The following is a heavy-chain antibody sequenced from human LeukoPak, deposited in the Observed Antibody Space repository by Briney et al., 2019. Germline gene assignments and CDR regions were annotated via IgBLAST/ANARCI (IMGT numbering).Heavy chain of an antibody. D-gene: IGHD1-1*01. CDR2: IYYSGST. CDR3: ARAERPYYYYGMDV. V-gene: IGHV4-59*01. CDR1: GGSISSYY. Sequence: PSETLSLTCTVSGGSISSYYWSWIRQPPGKGLEWIGYIYYSGSTNYNPSLKSRVTISVDTSKNQFSLKLSSVTAADTAVYYCARAERPYYYYGMDVWGQGTTVTASS. J-gene: IGHJ6*02.